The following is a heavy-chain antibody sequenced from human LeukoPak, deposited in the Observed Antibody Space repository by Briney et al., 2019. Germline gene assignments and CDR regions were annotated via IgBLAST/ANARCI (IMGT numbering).Heavy chain of an antibody. J-gene: IGHJ6*03. D-gene: IGHD6-19*01. Sequence: SETLSLTCTVYGGSISSSSYYWGWIRQPPGKGLEWIGSIYYSGSTYYNPSLKSRVTISVDTSKNQFSLKLSSVTAADTAVYYCARYSYSSGWYSGYYYYYMDVWGKGTTVTISS. CDR1: GGSISSSSYY. CDR2: IYYSGST. V-gene: IGHV4-39*01. CDR3: ARYSYSSGWYSGYYYYYMDV.